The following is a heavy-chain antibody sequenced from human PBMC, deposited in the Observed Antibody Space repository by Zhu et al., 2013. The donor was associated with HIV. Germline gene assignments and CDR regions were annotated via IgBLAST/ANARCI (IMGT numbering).Heavy chain of an antibody. Sequence: QVQLVQSGAEVKKPGSSVKISCKASGGTFITHAMNWVRLAPGQGLEWMGGVIPMFGTTKYAQNFQGRVTITADKITSTVYMELSRLRSDDTAVYYCARVRGEGDGAYYYHYMDVWGKGTTVTVSS. CDR1: GGTFITHA. CDR3: ARVRGEGDGAYYYHYMDV. D-gene: IGHD3-10*01. CDR2: VIPMFGTT. J-gene: IGHJ6*03. V-gene: IGHV1-69*06.